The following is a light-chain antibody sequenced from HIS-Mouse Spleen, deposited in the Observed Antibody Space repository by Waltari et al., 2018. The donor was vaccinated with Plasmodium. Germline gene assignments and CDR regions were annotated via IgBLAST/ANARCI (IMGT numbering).Light chain of an antibody. CDR1: ALPKQY. Sequence: SYELTQPPSVSVSPGQTDRITCSGDALPKQYAYWYQQKPGQAPVLVRYKDSERPAGIPERFSGSSSGTTVTLTISGVQAEDEADYYCQSADSSGTPNWVFGGGTKLTVL. CDR2: KDS. CDR3: QSADSSGTPNWV. V-gene: IGLV3-25*03. J-gene: IGLJ3*02.